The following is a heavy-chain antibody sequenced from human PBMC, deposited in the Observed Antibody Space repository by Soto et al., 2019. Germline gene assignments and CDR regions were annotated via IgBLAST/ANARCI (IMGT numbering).Heavy chain of an antibody. CDR3: ARWSYLDY. Sequence: GSLRLSCAASGFSFGSYALSWVRQAPGKGLEWVSTISGSDGKTFYADSVKGRFSISRDISQNTLYLQMNSLRADDTAIYYCARWSYLDYWGQGTRVTVSS. J-gene: IGHJ4*02. V-gene: IGHV3-23*01. CDR2: ISGSDGKT. CDR1: GFSFGSYA. D-gene: IGHD3-3*01.